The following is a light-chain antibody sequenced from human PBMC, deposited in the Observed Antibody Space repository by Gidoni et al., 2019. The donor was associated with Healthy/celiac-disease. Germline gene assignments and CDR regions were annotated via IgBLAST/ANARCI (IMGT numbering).Light chain of an antibody. CDR1: QRVSSSY. V-gene: IGKV3-20*01. Sequence: IVLTQSPGTLSLSPGERATLSCRASQRVSSSYLAWYQQKPGQAPRLLIYGASSRATGIPDRFSRSGSGTDFTLTISRLEPEAFAVYYCQHPGSFAQGTKLKIK. J-gene: IGKJ2*03. CDR3: QHPGS. CDR2: GAS.